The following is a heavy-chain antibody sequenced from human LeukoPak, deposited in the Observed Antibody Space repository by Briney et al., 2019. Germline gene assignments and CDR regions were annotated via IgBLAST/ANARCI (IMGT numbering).Heavy chain of an antibody. CDR2: INPNSGGT. J-gene: IGHJ5*02. D-gene: IGHD3-22*01. Sequence: GASVKVSCKASGYTFTGYYMHWVRQAPGQGLEWMGWINPNSGGTNYAQKFQGRVTMTWDTSISTAYMELGSLRSDDTAVYYCTSDTYYYDSTGLGHWFDPWGQGTLVTVSS. CDR1: GYTFTGYY. CDR3: TSDTYYYDSTGLGHWFDP. V-gene: IGHV1-2*02.